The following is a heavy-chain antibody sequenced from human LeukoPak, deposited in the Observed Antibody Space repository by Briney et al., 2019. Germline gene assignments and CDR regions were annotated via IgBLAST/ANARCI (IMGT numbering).Heavy chain of an antibody. CDR1: GGSISSSSYY. J-gene: IGHJ5*02. D-gene: IGHD3-10*01. V-gene: IGHV4-61*05. Sequence: SETLSLTCTVSGGSISSSSYYWGWIRQPPGEGLEWIGYIYYSGSSNYNPSLKSRVTISVDTSKNQFSLKLSSVTAADTAVYYCARHGSATYYYGSGSPGYNWFDPWGQGTLVTVSS. CDR2: IYYSGSS. CDR3: ARHGSATYYYGSGSPGYNWFDP.